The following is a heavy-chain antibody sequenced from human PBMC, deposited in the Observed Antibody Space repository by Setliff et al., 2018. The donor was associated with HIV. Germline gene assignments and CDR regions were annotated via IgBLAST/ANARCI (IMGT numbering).Heavy chain of an antibody. V-gene: IGHV4-59*01. J-gene: IGHJ6*03. Sequence: SETLSLTCTVSGGSISSYYWSWIRQPPGKGLEWIGYIYYSGSTNYNPSLKSRVTISVDTSKNQFSLKLSSVTAADTGVYYCARGSRGYSYAYYYYYMDVWGKGTTVTVSS. D-gene: IGHD5-18*01. CDR2: IYYSGST. CDR1: GGSISSYY. CDR3: ARGSRGYSYAYYYYYMDV.